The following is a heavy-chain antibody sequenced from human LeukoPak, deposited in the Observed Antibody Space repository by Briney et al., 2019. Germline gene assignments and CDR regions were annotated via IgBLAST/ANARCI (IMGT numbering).Heavy chain of an antibody. Sequence: GGSLRLSCAASEFTFSTYAMNWVRQAPGKGLEWVAVISYDGSNKYYADSVKGRFTISRDNSKNTLYLQMNSLRAEDTAVYYCARGQYSGSSSRCAFDIWGQGTMVTVSS. J-gene: IGHJ3*02. CDR2: ISYDGSNK. CDR1: EFTFSTYA. D-gene: IGHD1-26*01. V-gene: IGHV3-30-3*01. CDR3: ARGQYSGSSSRCAFDI.